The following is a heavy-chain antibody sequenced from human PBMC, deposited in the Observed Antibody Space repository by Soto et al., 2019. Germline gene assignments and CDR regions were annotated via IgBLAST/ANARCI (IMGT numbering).Heavy chain of an antibody. J-gene: IGHJ5*02. CDR1: GGSISSGGYS. V-gene: IGHV4-30-2*01. D-gene: IGHD3-10*01. CDR2: IYHSGST. Sequence: SETLSLTCAVPGGSISSGGYSWSWFRQPPGKGLEWIGYIYHSGSTYYNPSLKSRVTISVDRSKNQFSLKLSSVTAEDTAVYYCASYYGSGSYYSNWFHPWGQGTLVTVS. CDR3: ASYYGSGSYYSNWFHP.